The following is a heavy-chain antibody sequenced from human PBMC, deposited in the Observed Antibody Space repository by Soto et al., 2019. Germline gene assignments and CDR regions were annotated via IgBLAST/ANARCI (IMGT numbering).Heavy chain of an antibody. CDR1: GFTFSSYS. D-gene: IGHD3-3*01. CDR3: ARDAVDFWSGSQYGMDV. J-gene: IGHJ6*02. Sequence: GGSLRLSCAASGFTFSSYSMNWVRQAPGKGLEWVSSISSSSSYIYYADSVKGRFTISRDNAKNSLYLQMNSLRAEDTAVYYCARDAVDFWSGSQYGMDVWGQGTTVTVSS. V-gene: IGHV3-21*01. CDR2: ISSSSSYI.